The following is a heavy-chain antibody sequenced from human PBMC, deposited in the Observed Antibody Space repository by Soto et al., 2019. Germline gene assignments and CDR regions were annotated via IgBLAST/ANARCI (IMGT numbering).Heavy chain of an antibody. Sequence: EVQLLESGGGLVQRGGSLRLSCAASGFTFTEYAMTWARQAPGKGLEWVSTVTDTGGRTYSADSVKGRFTISRDNSKNMLYLQMNSLRADDTALYYCARDSSAWFFGGVDWFDPWGQGTLVTVSS. CDR3: ARDSSAWFFGGVDWFDP. J-gene: IGHJ5*02. CDR1: GFTFTEYA. CDR2: VTDTGGRT. D-gene: IGHD6-19*01. V-gene: IGHV3-23*01.